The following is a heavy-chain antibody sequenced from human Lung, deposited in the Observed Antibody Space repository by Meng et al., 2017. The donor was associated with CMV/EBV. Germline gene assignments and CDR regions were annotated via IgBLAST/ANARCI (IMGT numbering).Heavy chain of an antibody. Sequence: GESLKISCVGSRFIFRGYAMSWVCQAPGKGLEWVSSISGRTRVSSMSDSGEKTHYADSVKGRFTISRDNSKNTLFLEMTGLGVEDTALYYCANNEAMTGYDHQYAFGIWXQGTXVTVAS. CDR1: RFIFRGYA. V-gene: IGHV3-23*01. D-gene: IGHD5-12*01. CDR2: ISGRTRVSSMSDSGEKT. CDR3: ANNEAMTGYDHQYAFGI. J-gene: IGHJ3*02.